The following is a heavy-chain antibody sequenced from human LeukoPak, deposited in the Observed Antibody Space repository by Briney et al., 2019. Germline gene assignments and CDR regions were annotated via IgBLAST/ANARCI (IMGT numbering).Heavy chain of an antibody. J-gene: IGHJ4*02. CDR2: ISSSSSYI. D-gene: IGHD3-10*01. CDR3: ARDTMVRGPIDY. CDR1: GFTFSSYS. Sequence: PGGSLRLSCAASGFTFSSYSMSWVRQAPGKGLEWVSSISSSSSYIYYADSVKGRFTISRDNAKNSLYLQMNSLRAEDTAVYYCARDTMVRGPIDYWGQGTLVTVSS. V-gene: IGHV3-21*01.